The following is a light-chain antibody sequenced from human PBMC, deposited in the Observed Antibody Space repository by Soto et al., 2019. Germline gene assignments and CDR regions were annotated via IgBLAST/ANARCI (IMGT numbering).Light chain of an antibody. V-gene: IGKV1-5*01. J-gene: IGKJ4*01. CDR3: QQSYSALGA. CDR2: DVS. CDR1: QSISSW. Sequence: EMQMTQRPSTMSASVGDEVNIXXRASQSISSWLAWYQQRPGKAPKVXIYDVSSLESGVPSRFSGSGSGTEFTLTISSLQPEDFATYYCQQSYSALGAFGGGTKV.